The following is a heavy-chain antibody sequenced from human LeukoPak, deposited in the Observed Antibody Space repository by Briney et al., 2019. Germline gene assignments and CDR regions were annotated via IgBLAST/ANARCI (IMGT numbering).Heavy chain of an antibody. V-gene: IGHV4-39*07. D-gene: IGHD3-22*01. CDR3: ARCVDDSSGSLYYYYYYYMDV. Sequence: PSETLSLTCTVSGGSISSSSYYWSWIRQPPGKGLEWIGEINHSGSTNYNPSLKSRVTISVDTSKNQFSLKLSSVTAADTAVYYCARCVDDSSGSLYYYYYYYMDVWGKGTTVTVSS. J-gene: IGHJ6*03. CDR2: INHSGST. CDR1: GGSISSSSYY.